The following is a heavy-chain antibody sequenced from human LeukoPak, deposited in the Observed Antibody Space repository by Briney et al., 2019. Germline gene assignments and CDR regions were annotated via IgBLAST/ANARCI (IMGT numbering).Heavy chain of an antibody. CDR3: ARSMTTVTTTSLSY. J-gene: IGHJ4*02. CDR1: GFTFSSYG. V-gene: IGHV3-33*08. CDR2: IWYDGRNK. D-gene: IGHD4-17*01. Sequence: PGRSLRLSCAAPGFTFSSYGMHWVRQAPGMGLEWVAVIWYDGRNKYYADSVKGRFTISRDNSKNTLYLQMNSLRAEDTAVYYCARSMTTVTTTSLSYWGQGTLVTVSS.